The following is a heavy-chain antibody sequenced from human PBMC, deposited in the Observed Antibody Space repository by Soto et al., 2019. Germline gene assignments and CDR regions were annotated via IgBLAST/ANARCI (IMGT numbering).Heavy chain of an antibody. J-gene: IGHJ5*02. CDR1: GDTFTNFG. CDR3: ATVLRGVVNWFDP. Sequence: HLVQSGPEVKKPGASITVSCKTSGDTFTNFGRSWVRQAPGQGLEWMGWIATYNSNSNYAQKFHGRLTLTTDTSTSTAYMELKSLRYDDTALDYCATVLRGVVNWFDPWGQGTLVTVSS. D-gene: IGHD3-10*01. V-gene: IGHV1-18*01. CDR2: IATYNSNS.